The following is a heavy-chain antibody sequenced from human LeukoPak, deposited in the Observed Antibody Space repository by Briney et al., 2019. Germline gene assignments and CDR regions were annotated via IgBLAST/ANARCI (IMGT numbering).Heavy chain of an antibody. J-gene: IGHJ4*02. D-gene: IGHD3-22*01. CDR3: ARLKRDYYDSSGLVYFDY. CDR1: GFTFSSYA. V-gene: IGHV3-21*01. Sequence: KPGGSLRLSCAASGFTFSSYAMHWVRQAPGKGLEWVSSISSSSSYIYYADSVKGRFTISRDNAKNSLYLQMNSLRAEDTAVYYCARLKRDYYDSSGLVYFDYWGQGTLVTVSS. CDR2: ISSSSSYI.